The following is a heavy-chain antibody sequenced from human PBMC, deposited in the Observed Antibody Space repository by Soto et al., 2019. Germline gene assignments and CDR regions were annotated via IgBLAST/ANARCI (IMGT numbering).Heavy chain of an antibody. J-gene: IGHJ4*02. CDR1: GGSFSGYY. Sequence: SETLSLTCAVYGGSFSGYYWSWIRQPPGKGLEWIGEINHSGSTNYNPSLKSRVTISVDTSKNQFSLKLSSVTAADTAVYYCARGARRAFDYWGQGTLVTVSS. V-gene: IGHV4-34*01. CDR2: INHSGST. CDR3: ARGARRAFDY.